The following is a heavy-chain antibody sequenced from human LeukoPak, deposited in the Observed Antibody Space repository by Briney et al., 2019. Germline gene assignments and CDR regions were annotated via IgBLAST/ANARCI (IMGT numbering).Heavy chain of an antibody. V-gene: IGHV3-30-3*01. Sequence: PGGSLRLSCAASGFTFVNYGFHWVRQAPVKALEWVAFISYNGNQKYGDSVKGRFTISRDNAKNSLYLQMNSLRAEDTAVYYCAELGITMIGGVWGKGTTVTISS. CDR2: ISYNGNQ. CDR3: AELGITMIGGV. D-gene: IGHD3-10*02. J-gene: IGHJ6*04. CDR1: GFTFVNYG.